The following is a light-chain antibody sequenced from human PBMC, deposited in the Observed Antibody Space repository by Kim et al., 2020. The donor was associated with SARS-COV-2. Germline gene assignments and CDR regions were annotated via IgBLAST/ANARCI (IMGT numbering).Light chain of an antibody. CDR1: SSNIGANSD. CDR2: GNT. J-gene: IGLJ1*01. V-gene: IGLV1-40*01. Sequence: QAVLTQPPSVSGAPGQRVTISCTGSSSNIGANSDVHWYQHLPGTAPKLLIHGNTNRPSGVPDRFSGSKSGTSASLAITGLQAEDEADYYCKSYDSSLSGYVFGTGTKVTVL. CDR3: KSYDSSLSGYV.